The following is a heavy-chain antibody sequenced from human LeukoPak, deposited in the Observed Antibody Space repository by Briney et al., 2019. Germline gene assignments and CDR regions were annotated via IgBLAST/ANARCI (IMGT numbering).Heavy chain of an antibody. CDR2: IYYSGST. V-gene: IGHV4-59*01. CDR1: GGFISSYY. Sequence: PSETLFLTCIVSGGFISSYYWSWIRQPPGKGLEWIGYIYYSGSTNYNPSLKSRATISVDTSKNQFSLKLSSVTAADTAVYYCARVVRNYYGSGSYLENGMDVWGQGTTVTVSS. D-gene: IGHD3-10*01. J-gene: IGHJ6*01. CDR3: ARVVRNYYGSGSYLENGMDV.